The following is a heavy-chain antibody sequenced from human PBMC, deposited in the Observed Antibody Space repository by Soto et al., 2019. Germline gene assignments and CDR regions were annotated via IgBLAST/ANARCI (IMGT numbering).Heavy chain of an antibody. V-gene: IGHV1-69*13. CDR2: IIPIFGTA. Sequence: SVKVSCKASGGTFSSYAISWVRQAPGQGLEWMGGIIPIFGTANYAQKLQGRVTITADESTSTAYMELSSLRSEDTAVYYCARDLYDYVWGSYRHRYFDYWGQGTLVTVSS. D-gene: IGHD3-16*02. CDR1: GGTFSSYA. J-gene: IGHJ4*02. CDR3: ARDLYDYVWGSYRHRYFDY.